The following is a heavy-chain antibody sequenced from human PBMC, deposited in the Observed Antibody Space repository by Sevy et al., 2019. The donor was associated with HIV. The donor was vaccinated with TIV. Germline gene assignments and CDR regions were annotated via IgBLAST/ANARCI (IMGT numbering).Heavy chain of an antibody. CDR1: GFSFSTCW. CDR3: VREGLGGFSYSLDC. CDR2: MNQDGTER. J-gene: IGHJ4*02. D-gene: IGHD3-16*01. V-gene: IGHV3-7*01. Sequence: GGSLRLSCAASGFSFSTCWMTWVRQAPGKGLEWVATMNQDGTERDNVDSVKGRFTISRDNTKTPLFLQMNSLGAEDTGVYYCVREGLGGFSYSLDCWGQGTLVTVSS.